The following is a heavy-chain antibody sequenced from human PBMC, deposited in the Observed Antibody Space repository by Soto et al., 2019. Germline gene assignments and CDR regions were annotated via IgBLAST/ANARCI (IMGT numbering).Heavy chain of an antibody. CDR2: IIAIFGTA. Sequence: QVQLVQSGAEVKKPGSSVKVSCKASGGTFSNSAISWVRQAPGQGREWMGGIIAIFGTANYAQKFQGRVTITADDSTPTAYMELSSLRSEDTAMYYCARDPYCSRNICYGAIVYRSPQYFYAMDVWGQGTTVTVSS. CDR3: ARDPYCSRNICYGAIVYRSPQYFYAMDV. D-gene: IGHD2-2*01. J-gene: IGHJ6*02. CDR1: GGTFSNSA. V-gene: IGHV1-69*01.